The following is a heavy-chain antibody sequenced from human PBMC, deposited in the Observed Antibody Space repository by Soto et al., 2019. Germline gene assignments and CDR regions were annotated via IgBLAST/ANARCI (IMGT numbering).Heavy chain of an antibody. V-gene: IGHV4-59*11. Sequence: SETLSLTCTVSGGSTSGHYWSWIRQPPGKGLEWIGYIYSSGSPHHNPSLKSRVIISEDRSKNQIYLKLNSVTAADTAVYYCARVSPPLYGMDVWGQGTTVTVSS. CDR2: IYSSGSP. J-gene: IGHJ6*02. CDR1: GGSTSGHY. CDR3: ARVSPPLYGMDV.